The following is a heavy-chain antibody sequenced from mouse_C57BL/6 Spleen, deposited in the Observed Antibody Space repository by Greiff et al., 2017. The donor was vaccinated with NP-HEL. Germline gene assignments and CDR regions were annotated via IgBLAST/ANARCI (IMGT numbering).Heavy chain of an antibody. J-gene: IGHJ1*03. CDR1: GYTFTEYT. CDR2: FYPGSGSI. D-gene: IGHD2-2*01. CDR3: ARHEGGGYGYDEGYWYFDV. Sequence: VKVVESGAELVKPGASVKLSCKASGYTFTEYTIHWVKQRSGQGLEWIGWFYPGSGSIKYNEKFKDKATLTADKSSSTVYMELSRLTSEDSAVYFCARHEGGGYGYDEGYWYFDVWGTGTTVTVSS. V-gene: IGHV1-62-2*01.